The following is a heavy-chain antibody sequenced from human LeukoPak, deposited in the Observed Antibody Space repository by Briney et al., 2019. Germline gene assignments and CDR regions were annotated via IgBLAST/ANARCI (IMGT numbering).Heavy chain of an antibody. CDR3: ARGGGYCSSTSCYAPSFDY. Sequence: PSETLSLTCTVSGYSISSGYYWGWIRQPPGKGLEWIGTIRHSGTTYYNPSLKSRVTISIDSSKNQFSLKLSSVTAADTAVYYCARGGGYCSSTSCYAPSFDYWGQGTLVTVSS. D-gene: IGHD2-2*01. CDR1: GYSISSGYY. J-gene: IGHJ4*02. CDR2: IRHSGTT. V-gene: IGHV4-38-2*02.